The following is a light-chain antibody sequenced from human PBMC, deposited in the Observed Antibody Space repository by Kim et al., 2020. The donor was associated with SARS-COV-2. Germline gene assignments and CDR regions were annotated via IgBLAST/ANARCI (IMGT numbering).Light chain of an antibody. Sequence: VSPGHTARITCSGDVLAKKYARWFQQKPGQAPVLVIYKDSERPSGIPERFSGSSSGTTVTLTISGAQVEDEADYYCYSAADNNLVFGGGTQLTVL. CDR1: VLAKKY. V-gene: IGLV3-27*01. J-gene: IGLJ2*01. CDR2: KDS. CDR3: YSAADNNLV.